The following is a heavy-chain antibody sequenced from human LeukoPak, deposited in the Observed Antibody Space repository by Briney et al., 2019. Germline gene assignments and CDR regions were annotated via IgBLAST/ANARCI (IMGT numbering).Heavy chain of an antibody. CDR3: ARSHGGYGDWT. V-gene: IGHV3-72*01. CDR1: GFTFSDHY. CDR2: VRNKANSYTT. D-gene: IGHD5-12*01. Sequence: PGGSLRLSCAASGFTFSDHYMDWVRQAPGKGLEWVGRVRNKANSYTTEYAASVKGRFTISRDDSKNSLYLQMSSLKTEDTAVYYCARSHGGYGDWTWGQGTLVTVSS. J-gene: IGHJ5*02.